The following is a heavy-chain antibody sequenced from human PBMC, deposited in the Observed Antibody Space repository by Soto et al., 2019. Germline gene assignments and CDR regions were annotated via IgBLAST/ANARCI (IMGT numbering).Heavy chain of an antibody. CDR1: GYTFTVYY. D-gene: IGHD4-17*01. V-gene: IGHV1-2*02. Sequence: QVQLVQSGAEVKKPGASVKVSCKTSGYTFTVYYMHWVRQAPGQGLEWMGWINPNSGGTNYAQKFQGGVTMTRDTSISTAYMELSRLRSDDTAVYYCARLPAATTVTTPAAYFDYWGQGTLVTVSS. CDR3: ARLPAATTVTTPAAYFDY. CDR2: INPNSGGT. J-gene: IGHJ4*02.